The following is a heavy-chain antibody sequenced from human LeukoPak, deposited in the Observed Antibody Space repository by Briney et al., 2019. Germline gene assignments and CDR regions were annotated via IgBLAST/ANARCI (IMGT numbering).Heavy chain of an antibody. Sequence: PGGSLRLSCAASEFTFSNYWMSWVRQARGNGLEWVANIKRDGSEKYYVDSVKGRFTISRDNAKNSLYLQMNSLRAEDTALYYCAQQLAVEGNHYYYYGLDVWGPGTTVTVSS. CDR1: EFTFSNYW. D-gene: IGHD6-13*01. V-gene: IGHV3-7*03. J-gene: IGHJ6*02. CDR3: AQQLAVEGNHYYYYGLDV. CDR2: IKRDGSEK.